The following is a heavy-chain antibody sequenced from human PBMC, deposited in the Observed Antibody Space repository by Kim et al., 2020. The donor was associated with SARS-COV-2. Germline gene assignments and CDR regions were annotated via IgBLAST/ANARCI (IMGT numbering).Heavy chain of an antibody. V-gene: IGHV4-39*01. CDR2: MYHTGSS. CDR1: GGSITRTSYY. Sequence: SETLSLTCTASGGSITRTSYYWGWIRQPPGEKMEWIASMYHTGSSYYNLPLRSRVTISVDTSKNQSSLKWHSVIAVDTAVYYCGRSWFGELFPGFFDPW. D-gene: IGHD3-10*01. J-gene: IGHJ5*02. CDR3: GRSWFGELFPGFFDP.